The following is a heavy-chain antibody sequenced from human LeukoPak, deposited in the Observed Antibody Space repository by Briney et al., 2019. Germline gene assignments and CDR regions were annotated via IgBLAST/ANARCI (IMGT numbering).Heavy chain of an antibody. CDR1: GGSISSYY. CDR2: IYYSGST. Sequence: PSETLSLTCTVSGGSISSYYWSWIRQPPGKGLEWIGYIYYSGSTNYNPSLKSRVTISVDTSKNQFSLKLSSMTAADTAVYYCARQPGGYSGPFDYWGQGTLVTVSS. V-gene: IGHV4-59*08. CDR3: ARQPGGYSGPFDY. J-gene: IGHJ4*02. D-gene: IGHD5-12*01.